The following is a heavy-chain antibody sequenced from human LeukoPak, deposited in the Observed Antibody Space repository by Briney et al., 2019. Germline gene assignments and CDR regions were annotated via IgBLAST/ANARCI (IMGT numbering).Heavy chain of an antibody. CDR1: GFTFSDFA. D-gene: IGHD5-18*01. J-gene: IGHJ4*02. CDR3: ATYRQVLLPFES. Sequence: RGSLRLSCAASGFTFSDFAMSWVRQSPGKKGLEWVSSIFQGGGEIHYEDSVRGGFTISRNNSKSTLFLQMNSVRAEDTAIYCCATYRQVLLPFESWGKGTLVTVSS. V-gene: IGHV3-23*01. CDR2: IFQGGGEI.